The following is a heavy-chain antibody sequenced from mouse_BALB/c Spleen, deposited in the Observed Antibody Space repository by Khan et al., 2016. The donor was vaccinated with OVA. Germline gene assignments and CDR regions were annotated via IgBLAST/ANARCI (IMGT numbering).Heavy chain of an antibody. CDR1: GFSLSSYG. CDR2: IWGDGST. V-gene: IGHV2-3*01. D-gene: IGHD1-1*01. CDR3: AKFTPDYYSMDY. J-gene: IGHJ4*01. Sequence: VELVESGPGLVAPSESLSITCTVSGFSLSSYGVNWVRQPPGKGLEWLGVIWGDGSTNYHSGLKSRLTINKDNSKSQVFLKLNSLQTYDTATYYCAKFTPDYYSMDYWGQGTSVTGSS.